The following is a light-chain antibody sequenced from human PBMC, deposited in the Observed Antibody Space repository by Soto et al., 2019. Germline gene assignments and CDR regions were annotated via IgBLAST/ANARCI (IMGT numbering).Light chain of an antibody. J-gene: IGKJ5*01. CDR2: GAS. CDR1: QSVTATF. V-gene: IGKV3-20*01. Sequence: ENVLTQSPGTLSLSPGERATLSCRASQSVTATFLAWYQQKPGQAPRLLIYGASSRATGIPDRFSGSGSGTDFTLNISRLEPEDFAVYYCQQYGSSPITFGQGTRLEIK. CDR3: QQYGSSPIT.